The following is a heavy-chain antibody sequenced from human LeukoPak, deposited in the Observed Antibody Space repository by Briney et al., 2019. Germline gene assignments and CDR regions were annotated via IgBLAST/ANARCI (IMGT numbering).Heavy chain of an antibody. Sequence: GRSLRLSCAAAGFTFSRYYINWVRQAPRKGLEWVSSISSSSSYIYYEDSVKGRFTISRDNAKNSLYLQMNSLRAEDTAVYYCARARSADTAMVYFDYWGQGTLVTVSS. CDR3: ARARSADTAMVYFDY. V-gene: IGHV3-21*01. CDR2: ISSSSSYI. D-gene: IGHD5-18*01. J-gene: IGHJ4*02. CDR1: GFTFSRYY.